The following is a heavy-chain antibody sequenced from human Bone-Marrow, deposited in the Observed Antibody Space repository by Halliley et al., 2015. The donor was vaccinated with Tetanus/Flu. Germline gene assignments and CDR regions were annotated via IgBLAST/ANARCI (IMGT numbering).Heavy chain of an antibody. CDR1: GFTFRTYA. CDR3: AKDGYSYGPAYYFDD. J-gene: IGHJ4*02. Sequence: SLRLSCAAPGFTFRTYAMHWVRQAPGKGLEWVAAISYDGSNTYYRDSVKGRFTISRDNSKDTVYMEVNSLRPEDTAVYYCAKDGYSYGPAYYFDDWGQGTLVTVSS. V-gene: IGHV3-30*18. D-gene: IGHD1-26*01. CDR2: ISYDGSNT.